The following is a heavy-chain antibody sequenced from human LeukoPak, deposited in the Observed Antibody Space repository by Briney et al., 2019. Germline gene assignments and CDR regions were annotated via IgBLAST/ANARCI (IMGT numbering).Heavy chain of an antibody. CDR3: ARAKSMVRGVEVFYFYYMDV. J-gene: IGHJ6*03. CDR1: GYTFTGYY. V-gene: IGHV1-69*13. CDR2: IIPIFGTA. D-gene: IGHD3-10*01. Sequence: GASVKVSCKASGYTFTGYYMHWVRQAPGQGLEWMGGIIPIFGTANYAQKFQGRVTITADESTSTSYMELSSLRSEDTAVYYCARAKSMVRGVEVFYFYYMDVWGKGTTVTISS.